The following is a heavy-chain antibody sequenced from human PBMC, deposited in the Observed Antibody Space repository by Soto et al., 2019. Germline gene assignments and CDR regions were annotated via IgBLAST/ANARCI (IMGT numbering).Heavy chain of an antibody. CDR2: TYCRSTWHN. V-gene: IGHV6-1*01. CDR1: GDSVSSNSAA. D-gene: IGHD6-13*01. CDR3: ARDYGSNWDNWFDP. J-gene: IGHJ5*02. Sequence: SQTLSLTCAISGDSVSSNSAAWNWIRQSPSRGLEWLGRTYCRSTWHNDYAVSVKSRITINPDTSKNQFSLHLNSVTPEDTAVYYCARDYGSNWDNWFDPWGQGTLVTVSS.